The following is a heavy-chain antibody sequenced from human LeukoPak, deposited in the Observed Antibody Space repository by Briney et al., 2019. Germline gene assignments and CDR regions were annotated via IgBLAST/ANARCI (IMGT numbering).Heavy chain of an antibody. CDR3: ERRFMVPSLYDY. V-gene: IGHV4-39*07. CDR2: IYYSGST. Sequence: SETLSLTCTVSGGSISSSSYYWGWIRQPPGKGLEWIGSIYYSGSTYYNPSLKSRVTISVGTSKNQFSLKLSSVTAADTAVYYCERRFMVPSLYDYWGQGTLVTVSS. D-gene: IGHD3-10*01. J-gene: IGHJ4*02. CDR1: GGSISSSSYY.